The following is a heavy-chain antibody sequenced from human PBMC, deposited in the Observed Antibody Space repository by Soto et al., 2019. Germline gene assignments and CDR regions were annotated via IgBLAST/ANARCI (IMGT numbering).Heavy chain of an antibody. Sequence: SETLSLTCTVSGGSISSYYWSWIRQPPGKGLEWIGSIYHSGSTYYNPSLKSRVTISVDTSKNQFSLKLSSVTAADTAVYYCAISRGTTVNNYYYYYGMDVWGQGTTVTVSS. CDR1: GGSISSYY. V-gene: IGHV4-59*04. CDR2: IYHSGST. J-gene: IGHJ6*02. CDR3: AISRGTTVNNYYYYYGMDV. D-gene: IGHD4-17*01.